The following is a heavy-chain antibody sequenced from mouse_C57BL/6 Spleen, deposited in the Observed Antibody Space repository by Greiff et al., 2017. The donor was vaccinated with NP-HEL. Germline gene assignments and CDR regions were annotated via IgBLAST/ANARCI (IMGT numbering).Heavy chain of an antibody. CDR1: GYSITSGYY. D-gene: IGHD4-1*01. Sequence: ESGPGLVKPSQSLSLTCSVTGYSITSGYYWNWIRQFPGNKLEWMGYISYDGSNNYNPSLKNRISITRDTSKNQFFLKLNSLTTEDTATYYCASELGGDYWGQGTSVTVSS. V-gene: IGHV3-6*01. J-gene: IGHJ4*01. CDR3: ASELGGDY. CDR2: ISYDGSN.